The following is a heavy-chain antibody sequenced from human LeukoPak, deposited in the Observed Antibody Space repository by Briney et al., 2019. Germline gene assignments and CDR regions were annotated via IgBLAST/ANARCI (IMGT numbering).Heavy chain of an antibody. J-gene: IGHJ4*02. CDR3: ARDLLDVYDFWSGYPTQGFDY. Sequence: SVKVSCKASGYTFTSYGISWVRQAPGQGLEWMGRIIPILGIANYAQKFQGRVTITADKSTSTAYMELSSLRSEDTAVYYCARDLLDVYDFWSGYPTQGFDYWGQGTLVTVSS. V-gene: IGHV1-69*04. CDR1: GYTFTSYG. CDR2: IIPILGIA. D-gene: IGHD3-3*01.